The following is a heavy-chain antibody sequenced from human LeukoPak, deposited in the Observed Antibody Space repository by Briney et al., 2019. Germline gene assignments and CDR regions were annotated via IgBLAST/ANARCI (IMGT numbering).Heavy chain of an antibody. Sequence: SETLSLTCTVSGGSISSSSYYWGWIRQPPGKGLEWIGSIYYSGSTYYNPSLKSRVTISVDTFKNQFSLKLSSVTAADTAVYYCVAGSSGDVWGKGTTVTVSS. CDR3: VAGSSGDV. D-gene: IGHD6-6*01. J-gene: IGHJ6*04. V-gene: IGHV4-39*07. CDR2: IYYSGST. CDR1: GGSISSSSYY.